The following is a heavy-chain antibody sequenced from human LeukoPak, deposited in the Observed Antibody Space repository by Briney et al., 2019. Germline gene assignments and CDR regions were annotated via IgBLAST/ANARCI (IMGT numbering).Heavy chain of an antibody. J-gene: IGHJ4*02. CDR3: AKDRGSGSFYWDYFDY. Sequence: GGSLRLSCAASGFTFDDYAMHWVRQAPGKGLEWVSGISWNSGSIGYADSVKGRFTISRDNAKNSLYLQMNSLRAEDTALYYCAKDRGSGSFYWDYFDYWGQGTLVTVSS. D-gene: IGHD3-10*01. CDR2: ISWNSGSI. V-gene: IGHV3-9*01. CDR1: GFTFDDYA.